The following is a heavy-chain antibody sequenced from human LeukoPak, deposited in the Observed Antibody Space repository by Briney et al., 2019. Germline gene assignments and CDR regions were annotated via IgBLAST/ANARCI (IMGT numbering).Heavy chain of an antibody. Sequence: GGSLRLSCAASGFTFSSYAMSWVRQAPGKGLEWVSAISGSGGSTYYADSVKGRFTISRDNSKNTLYLQMNSLRVEDTAVYYCAKYPGYSSGWLDAFDIWGQGTMVTVSS. CDR3: AKYPGYSSGWLDAFDI. D-gene: IGHD6-19*01. J-gene: IGHJ3*02. CDR2: ISGSGGST. CDR1: GFTFSSYA. V-gene: IGHV3-23*01.